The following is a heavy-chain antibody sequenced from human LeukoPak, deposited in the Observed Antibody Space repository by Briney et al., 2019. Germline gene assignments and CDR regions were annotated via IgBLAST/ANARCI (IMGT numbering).Heavy chain of an antibody. CDR1: GGSFSGYY. J-gene: IGHJ5*02. D-gene: IGHD2-21*02. CDR3: ARGSRAYCGGDCYRPGLRYNWFDP. V-gene: IGHV4-34*01. Sequence: SETLSLTCAVYGGSFSGYYWSWIRQPPGKGLEWNGEINHSGSTNYNPSLKSRVTISVDTSKNQFSLKLSSVTAADTAVYYCARGSRAYCGGDCYRPGLRYNWFDPWGQGTLVTVSS. CDR2: INHSGST.